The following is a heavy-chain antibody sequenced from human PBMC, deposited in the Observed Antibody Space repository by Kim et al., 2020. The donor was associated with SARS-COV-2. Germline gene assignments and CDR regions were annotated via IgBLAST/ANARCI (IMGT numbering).Heavy chain of an antibody. Sequence: GGSLRLSCAASGPTSRNSAMSWVRQPPGKGLEWVAGIFGSGSGTYYADSVRGRFIISRDNSQGTVYLQMDNLRAEDTAVYYCARHPHVTTVTFYWYLDLWGRGTLVTVSS. CDR3: ARHPHVTTVTFYWYLDL. V-gene: IGHV3-23*01. J-gene: IGHJ2*01. D-gene: IGHD2-21*02. CDR1: GPTSRNSA. CDR2: IFGSGSGT.